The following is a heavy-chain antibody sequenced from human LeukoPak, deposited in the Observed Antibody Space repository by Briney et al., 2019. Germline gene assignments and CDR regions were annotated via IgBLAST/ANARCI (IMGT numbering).Heavy chain of an antibody. CDR1: GFTFSSYA. V-gene: IGHV3-30-3*01. J-gene: IGHJ4*02. CDR2: ISYDGSNK. CDR3: AREVTMIFDS. Sequence: PGGSLRLSCAASGFTFSSYAMHWVRQAPGKGLEWVAVISYDGSNKYYADSVKGRFTITRDNSKNTLYLQMNSLRAEDTAVYYCAREVTMIFDSWGQGALVSVSS. D-gene: IGHD4-23*01.